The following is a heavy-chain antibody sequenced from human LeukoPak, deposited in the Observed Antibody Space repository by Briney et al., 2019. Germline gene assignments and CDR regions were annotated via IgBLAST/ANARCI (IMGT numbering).Heavy chain of an antibody. Sequence: GGSLRLSCAASGFTFSSYWMHWVRQAPGKGQVWVSRINSDGSGTSYADSVKGRFTISRDNAKNTLYLQMNSLRAEDTAVYYCARDGYSYGSAYFDYWGQGTLVTVSS. CDR1: GFTFSSYW. D-gene: IGHD5-18*01. CDR2: INSDGSGT. CDR3: ARDGYSYGSAYFDY. J-gene: IGHJ4*02. V-gene: IGHV3-74*01.